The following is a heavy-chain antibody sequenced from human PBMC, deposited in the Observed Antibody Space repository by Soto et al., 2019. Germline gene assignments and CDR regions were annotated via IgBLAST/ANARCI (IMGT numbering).Heavy chain of an antibody. D-gene: IGHD3-10*01. CDR3: AVQRAYYYGMDV. V-gene: IGHV4-61*01. CDR2: IYYSGST. Sequence: SETLSLTCTVSGGSVSTGSYYWSWIRQPPGKGLEWIGNIYYSGSTNYNPSLKSRVTLSVDTSKNQYSLKLSSVTAADTAVYYCAVQRAYYYGMDVWGQGTTVTVSS. CDR1: GGSVSTGSYY. J-gene: IGHJ6*02.